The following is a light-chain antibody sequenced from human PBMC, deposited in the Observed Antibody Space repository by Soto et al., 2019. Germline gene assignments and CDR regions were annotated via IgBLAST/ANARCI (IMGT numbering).Light chain of an antibody. V-gene: IGKV1-39*01. CDR3: QQSFVTPRT. J-gene: IGKJ1*01. CDR2: DAT. CDR1: QNIKTY. Sequence: MQLTQSPSSLSASVGDRVTITCRASQNIKTYLNWYQHRPGKAPNLLIHDATTLQTGVPSRFSGSGSGTDFTLTISRLRPEDFATYYCQQSFVTPRTFGQGTKVDIK.